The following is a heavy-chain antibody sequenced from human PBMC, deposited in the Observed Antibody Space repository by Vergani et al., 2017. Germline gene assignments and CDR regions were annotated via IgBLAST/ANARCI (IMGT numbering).Heavy chain of an antibody. CDR1: GGSISSYY. V-gene: IGHV4-59*01. CDR2: IYYSGST. CDR3: ARFNLRYFDSSPHNWFDP. Sequence: QVQLQESGPGLVKPSETLSLTCTVSGGSISSYYWSWIRQPPGKGLEWIGYIYYSGSTNYNPSLKSRVTISVDTSKNRFSLKLSSVTAADTAVYYCARFNLRYFDSSPHNWFDPWGQGTLVTVSS. D-gene: IGHD3-9*01. J-gene: IGHJ5*02.